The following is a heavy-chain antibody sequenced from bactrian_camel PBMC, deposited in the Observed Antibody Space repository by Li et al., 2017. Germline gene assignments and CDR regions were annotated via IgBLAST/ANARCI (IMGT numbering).Heavy chain of an antibody. Sequence: HVQLVESGGGSVQTGGSLSLSCKVSVSSANDYCLGWFRQASGKEREWVGSLDSDGRINYADSVKGRFTISQDYTKNTMYLQMNDLKTEDTAVYYCAPAGRSYVDINRRARLGQGTQVTVS. CDR2: LDSDGRI. V-gene: IGHV3S9*01. J-gene: IGHJ4*01. D-gene: IGHD6*01. CDR1: VSSANDYC.